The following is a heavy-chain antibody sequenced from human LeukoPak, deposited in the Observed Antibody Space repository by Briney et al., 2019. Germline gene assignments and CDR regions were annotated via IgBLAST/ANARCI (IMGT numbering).Heavy chain of an antibody. V-gene: IGHV1-46*01. CDR1: GSTFTNYA. CDR2: INPSGGNT. J-gene: IGHJ4*02. D-gene: IGHD3-22*01. CDR3: ARDFYDSSGEGDY. Sequence: ASVKVSCKASGSTFTNYAMNWVRQAPGQGLEWMGIINPSGGNTSYAQKFQGRVTMTRDMSTSTVYMELSSLRSEDTAVYYCARDFYDSSGEGDYWGQGTLVTVSS.